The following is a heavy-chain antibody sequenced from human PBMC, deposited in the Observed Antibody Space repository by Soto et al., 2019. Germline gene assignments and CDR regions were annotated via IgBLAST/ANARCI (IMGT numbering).Heavy chain of an antibody. J-gene: IGHJ6*02. V-gene: IGHV3-7*05. D-gene: IGHD6-19*01. CDR1: GFTFSSYW. Sequence: GGSLRLSCAASGFTFSSYWMSWVRQAPGKGLEGVANIKQDGSEKYYVDSVKGRFTISRDNAKNSLYLQMNSLRAEDTAVYYCARVGYSSGWYSRDNYYYYGMDVWGQGTTVTVSS. CDR2: IKQDGSEK. CDR3: ARVGYSSGWYSRDNYYYYGMDV.